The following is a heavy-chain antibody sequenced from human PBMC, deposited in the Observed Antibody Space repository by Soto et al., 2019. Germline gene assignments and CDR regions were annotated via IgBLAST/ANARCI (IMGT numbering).Heavy chain of an antibody. J-gene: IGHJ6*02. CDR3: ARVSQVAAAGSISYYYYGMDV. Sequence: QVQLVQSGAEVKKPGSSVKVSCKASGGTFSSYAISWVRQAPGQGLEWMGGIIPIFGTANYAQKFQGRVTITADESTSPAYMELSSLRSEDTAVYYCARVSQVAAAGSISYYYYGMDVWGQGTTVTVSS. CDR2: IIPIFGTA. CDR1: GGTFSSYA. D-gene: IGHD6-13*01. V-gene: IGHV1-69*01.